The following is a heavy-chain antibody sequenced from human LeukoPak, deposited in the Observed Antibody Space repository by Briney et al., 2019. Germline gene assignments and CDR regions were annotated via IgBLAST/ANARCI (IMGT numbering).Heavy chain of an antibody. Sequence: GGSLRLSCAASGFTFSSYGMHWVRQAPGKGLEWVAVISYDGSNKYYADSVKGRFTISRDNSKNTLYLQMNSLRAEDTAVYYCAKDPSSMVRGVIDYWGQGTLVAVSS. CDR1: GFTFSSYG. CDR3: AKDPSSMVRGVIDY. V-gene: IGHV3-30*18. CDR2: ISYDGSNK. D-gene: IGHD3-10*01. J-gene: IGHJ4*02.